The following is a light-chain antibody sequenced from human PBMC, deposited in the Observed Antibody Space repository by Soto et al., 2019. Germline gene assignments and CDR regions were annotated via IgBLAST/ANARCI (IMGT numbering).Light chain of an antibody. CDR3: SSYTSSSTLVV. CDR2: EVS. CDR1: SSDVGGYNY. J-gene: IGLJ1*01. Sequence: QSALTQPASVSGSPGQSITISCTGTSSDVGGYNYVSWYQQHPGKAPKLMIYEVSNRPSGVSNRFSGSKSGNTASLTISGLQAEDEADCYCSSYTSSSTLVVFGTGTKLTVL. V-gene: IGLV2-14*01.